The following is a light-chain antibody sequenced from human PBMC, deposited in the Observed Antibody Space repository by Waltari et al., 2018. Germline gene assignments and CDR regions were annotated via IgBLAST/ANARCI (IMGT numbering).Light chain of an antibody. CDR3: QQSFSTPLT. CDR1: QSISSY. Sequence: DIHMTQSPSSLSASLGDSVTIPCRASQSISSYLNWYQQKPGVAPKLLIYAASSLRNGVPSRFSGSGSGTDFSLTISSLQPEDFATYYCQQSFSTPLTFGGGTKVEIK. V-gene: IGKV1-39*01. CDR2: AAS. J-gene: IGKJ4*01.